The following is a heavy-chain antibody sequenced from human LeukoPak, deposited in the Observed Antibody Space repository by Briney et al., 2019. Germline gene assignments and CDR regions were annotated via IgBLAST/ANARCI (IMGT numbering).Heavy chain of an antibody. V-gene: IGHV3-30-3*01. J-gene: IGHJ4*02. CDR2: ITYDGTNK. Sequence: PGRSLRPSCAPSGSTFSTYAMHWVRQAPGKGLGWVAVITYDGTNKYYADSVKGRFTISRDNPKNTLYLQVNSLRPEDTAVYYCAKGSDRTHDLDYWGQGTLVIVSS. CDR1: GSTFSTYA. CDR3: AKGSDRTHDLDY. D-gene: IGHD3-22*01.